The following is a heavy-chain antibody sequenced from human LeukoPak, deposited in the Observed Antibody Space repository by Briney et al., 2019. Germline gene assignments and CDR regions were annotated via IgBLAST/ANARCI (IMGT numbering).Heavy chain of an antibody. D-gene: IGHD1-7*01. CDR2: IKQDGKEK. CDR1: GFTFSTYW. J-gene: IGHJ4*02. V-gene: IGHV3-7*05. CDR3: ASDRNYGTFDY. Sequence: PGGSLRLSCAASGFTFSTYWMNWIRQAPGKGLEWVANIKQDGKEKNYVDSVKGRFTISRDNAKNSLYLQMNSLRAEDTAVYYCASDRNYGTFDYWGQGTLVTVSS.